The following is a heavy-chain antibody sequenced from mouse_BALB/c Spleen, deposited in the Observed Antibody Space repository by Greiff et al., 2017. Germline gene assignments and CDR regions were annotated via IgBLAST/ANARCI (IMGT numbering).Heavy chain of an antibody. J-gene: IGHJ4*01. Sequence: VQLQQSGPELEKPGASVKISCKASGYSFTVYNMNWVKQSNGKSLEWIGNIDPYYGGTSYNQKFKGKATLTVDKSSSTAYMQLKSLTSEDSAVYYCARLKYYCGSRDYYAMDYWGQGTSGTVAA. D-gene: IGHD1-1*01. CDR1: GYSFTVYN. V-gene: IGHV1-39*01. CDR2: IDPYYGGT. CDR3: ARLKYYCGSRDYYAMDY.